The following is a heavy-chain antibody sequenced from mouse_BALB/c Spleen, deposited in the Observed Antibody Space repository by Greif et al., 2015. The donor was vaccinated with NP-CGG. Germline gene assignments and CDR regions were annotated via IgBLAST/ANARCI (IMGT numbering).Heavy chain of an antibody. Sequence: EVQLQQSGAELVKPGASVKLSCTASGFNIKDTYMHWVKQRPEQGLEWIGRIDPANGNTKYDPKFQGKATITADTSSNTAYLQLSSLTSEDTAVYYCARSNSLLRLHWYFDVWGAGTTVTVSS. V-gene: IGHV14-3*02. D-gene: IGHD1-2*01. CDR2: IDPANGNT. CDR3: ARSNSLLRLHWYFDV. J-gene: IGHJ1*01. CDR1: GFNIKDTY.